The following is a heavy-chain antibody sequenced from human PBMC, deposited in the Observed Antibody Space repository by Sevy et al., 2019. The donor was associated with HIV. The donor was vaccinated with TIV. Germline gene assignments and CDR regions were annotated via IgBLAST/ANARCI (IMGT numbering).Heavy chain of an antibody. CDR3: ARVRYTYGFPIFFDY. V-gene: IGHV4-59*01. CDR2: YSGST. Sequence: SETLSLTCSVSGGSISSYYWSWIRQPPGNGLEWIDYSGSTSYNSSLKSRVTISVDRSKNQFSLKLRSVTAADTAIYYCARVRYTYGFPIFFDYSGQGILVTVSS. J-gene: IGHJ4*02. CDR1: GGSISSYY. D-gene: IGHD5-18*01.